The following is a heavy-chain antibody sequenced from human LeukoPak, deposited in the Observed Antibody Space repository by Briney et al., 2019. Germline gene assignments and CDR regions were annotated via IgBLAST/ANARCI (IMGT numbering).Heavy chain of an antibody. D-gene: IGHD2-8*01. J-gene: IGHJ2*01. Sequence: GGSLRLSCAASGFTFSSYAMSWVRQAPGKGLEWVSAISGSGGSTYYADSVKGRFTISRDNSKNTLYLQMNSLRAEDTALYYCAKVVDGYWYFDLWGRGTLVTVSS. CDR3: AKVVDGYWYFDL. CDR2: ISGSGGST. V-gene: IGHV3-23*01. CDR1: GFTFSSYA.